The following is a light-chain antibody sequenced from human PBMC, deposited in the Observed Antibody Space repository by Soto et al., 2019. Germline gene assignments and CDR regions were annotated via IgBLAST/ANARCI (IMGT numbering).Light chain of an antibody. CDR2: GAS. Sequence: EIVMTQSPATLSVSPGERVTLSCRARQSVKSNLAWYQPKFGQAPRLLIYGASTRASGVPARFSGSGSGTEFTLTISSLQSEDFAVYYCQHYNNWPPWTFGQGTKVEI. V-gene: IGKV3-15*01. CDR3: QHYNNWPPWT. CDR1: QSVKSN. J-gene: IGKJ1*01.